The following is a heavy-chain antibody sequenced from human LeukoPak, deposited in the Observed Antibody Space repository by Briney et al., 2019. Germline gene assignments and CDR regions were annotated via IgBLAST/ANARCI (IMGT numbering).Heavy chain of an antibody. Sequence: GGSLRLFFAASGFTFSKYAMQGVRQTTGKGLEWVAVISYDGSNKYYADSVKGRFTISRDNSKNTLYLQMNSLRAEDTAVYYCARDNYGLDYWGQGTLVTVSS. CDR3: ARDNYGLDY. CDR1: GFTFSKYA. CDR2: ISYDGSNK. D-gene: IGHD3-10*01. V-gene: IGHV3-30*04. J-gene: IGHJ4*02.